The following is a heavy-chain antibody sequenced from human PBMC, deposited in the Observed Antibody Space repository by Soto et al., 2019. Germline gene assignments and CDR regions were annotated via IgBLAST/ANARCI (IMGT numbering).Heavy chain of an antibody. J-gene: IGHJ3*01. CDR2: ISGDGSVK. Sequence: GGSLGLSCVASGFTFSNFGMHWVRQAPGKGLEWLAGISGDGSVKFYAGSVKGRVTVSRDNSRNSVSLQINSLRAEDTAIYYCAKYGLETLRPRVALHVSGQAIMDTLS. V-gene: IGHV3-30*18. D-gene: IGHD3-3*01. CDR1: GFTFSNFG. CDR3: AKYGLETLRPRVALHV.